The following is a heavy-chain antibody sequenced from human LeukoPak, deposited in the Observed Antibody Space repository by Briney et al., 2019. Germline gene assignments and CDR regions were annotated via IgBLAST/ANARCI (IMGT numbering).Heavy chain of an antibody. CDR1: GGSISSYY. V-gene: IGHV4-59*01. Sequence: SETLSLTCTVSGGSISSYYWSWIRQPPGKGLEWIGYIYYSGSTNYNPSLKSRVTISVDTSKNQFSLKLSSVTAADTAVYYCARDSGSMVRGGPLMADYWGQGTLVTVSS. CDR2: IYYSGST. J-gene: IGHJ4*02. D-gene: IGHD3-10*01. CDR3: ARDSGSMVRGGPLMADY.